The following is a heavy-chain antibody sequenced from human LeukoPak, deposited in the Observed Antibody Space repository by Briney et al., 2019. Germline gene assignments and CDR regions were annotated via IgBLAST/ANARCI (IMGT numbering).Heavy chain of an antibody. CDR2: INPNSGGT. CDR3: ARQFYGGNSVADY. CDR1: GYTFTGYY. Sequence: ASVKVSCKASGYTFTGYYMHWVRQAPGQGLEWMGWINPNSGGTNYAQKFQGRVTITADKSTSTAYMELSSLRSEDTAVYYCARQFYGGNSVADYWGQGTLVTVSS. J-gene: IGHJ4*02. D-gene: IGHD4-23*01. V-gene: IGHV1-2*02.